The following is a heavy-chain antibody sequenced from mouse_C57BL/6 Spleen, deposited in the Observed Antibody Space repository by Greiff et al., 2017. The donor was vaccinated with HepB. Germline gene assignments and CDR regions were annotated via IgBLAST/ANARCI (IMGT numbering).Heavy chain of an antibody. CDR2: ISSGGSYT. D-gene: IGHD4-1*01. Sequence: EVKLVESGGDLVKPGGSLKLSCAASGFTFSSYGMSWVRQTPDKRLEWVATISSGGSYTYYPDSVKGRFTISRDNAKNTLYLQMSSLKSEDTAMYYCAGEETGLVDYWGQGTTLTVSS. CDR1: GFTFSSYG. V-gene: IGHV5-6*01. CDR3: AGEETGLVDY. J-gene: IGHJ2*01.